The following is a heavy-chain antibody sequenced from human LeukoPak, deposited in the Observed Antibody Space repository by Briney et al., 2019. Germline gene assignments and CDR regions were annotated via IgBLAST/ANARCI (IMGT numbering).Heavy chain of an antibody. Sequence: GASVKVSCKASGYTFTGYYMHRVRQAPGQGLKWMGWINPNSGGTNYAQKFQGRVTMTRDTSISTAYMELSRLRSDDTAVYYCASQAGPLLLWFGELYNYYYGMDVWGQGTTVTVSS. CDR2: INPNSGGT. D-gene: IGHD3-10*01. V-gene: IGHV1-2*02. CDR3: ASQAGPLLLWFGELYNYYYGMDV. J-gene: IGHJ6*02. CDR1: GYTFTGYY.